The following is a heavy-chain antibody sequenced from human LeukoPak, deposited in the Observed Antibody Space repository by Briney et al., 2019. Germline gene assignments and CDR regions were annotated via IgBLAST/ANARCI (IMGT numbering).Heavy chain of an antibody. CDR2: IRSKTHTYAT. D-gene: IGHD4-17*01. CDR3: AKDLGEDYGDPEY. CDR1: GFTFSGSA. J-gene: IGHJ4*02. Sequence: PGGSLRLSCAASGFTFSGSAMHWVRQASGKGLEWVGRIRSKTHTYATAYAASVKGRFTISRDNSKNTLYLQMNSLRAEDTAVYYCAKDLGEDYGDPEYWGQGTLVTVSS. V-gene: IGHV3-73*01.